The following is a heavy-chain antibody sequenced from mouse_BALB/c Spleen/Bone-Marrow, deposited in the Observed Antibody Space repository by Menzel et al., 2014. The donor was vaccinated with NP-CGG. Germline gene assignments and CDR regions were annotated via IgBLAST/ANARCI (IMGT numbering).Heavy chain of an antibody. CDR1: GYTFTSYT. Sequence: VQRVESGAELARPGASVKMSCKASGYTFTSYTMHWVKPRPGQGLEWIGYINPSSGYTNYNQKFKDKATLTADKSSSTAYMQLSSLTSEDSAVYYCARESYGNWFAYWGQGTLVTVSA. V-gene: IGHV1-4*01. D-gene: IGHD2-1*01. CDR3: ARESYGNWFAY. CDR2: INPSSGYT. J-gene: IGHJ3*01.